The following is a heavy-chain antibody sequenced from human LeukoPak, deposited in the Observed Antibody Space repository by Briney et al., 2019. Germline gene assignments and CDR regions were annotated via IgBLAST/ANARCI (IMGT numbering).Heavy chain of an antibody. J-gene: IGHJ4*02. Sequence: GGSLRLSCVASGFTFSSHGMHWVRQAPGKGLEWVAIISYDGSNKYFADSVKGRFTISRDSSKNTLYLQMNGLRAEDTAVYYCARDRSSSWALDYWGQGTLVTVSS. V-gene: IGHV3-30*03. CDR3: ARDRSSSWALDY. CDR2: ISYDGSNK. CDR1: GFTFSSHG. D-gene: IGHD6-13*01.